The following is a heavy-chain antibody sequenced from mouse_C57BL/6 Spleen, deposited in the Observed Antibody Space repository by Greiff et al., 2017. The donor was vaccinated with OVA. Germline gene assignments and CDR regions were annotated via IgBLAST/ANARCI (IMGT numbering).Heavy chain of an antibody. V-gene: IGHV5-6*01. D-gene: IGHD1-1*01. Sequence: EVKLMESGGDLVKPGGSLKLSCAASGFTFSSYGMSWVRQTPDKRLEWVATISSGGSYTYYPDSVKGRFTISRDNAKNTLYLQMSSLKSEDTAMYYCARLYYGSLYYFDYWGKGTTLTVSS. J-gene: IGHJ2*01. CDR3: ARLYYGSLYYFDY. CDR1: GFTFSSYG. CDR2: ISSGGSYT.